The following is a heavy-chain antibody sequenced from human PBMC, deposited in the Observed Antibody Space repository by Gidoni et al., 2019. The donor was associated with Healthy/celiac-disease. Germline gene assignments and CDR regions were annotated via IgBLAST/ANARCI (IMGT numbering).Heavy chain of an antibody. CDR2: IRSKANSYAT. Sequence: EVQLVESGGGLVQPGGYLKLSCAASGFTFRGYAMLWVSKAAGKGLEWVGSIRSKANSYATAYAASVKGRFTISRDDSKNTAYLQMNSLKTEDTAVYYCTRLNAPVRGSLNYYMDVWGKGTTVTVSS. J-gene: IGHJ6*03. D-gene: IGHD3-10*01. CDR1: GFTFRGYA. CDR3: TRLNAPVRGSLNYYMDV. V-gene: IGHV3-73*02.